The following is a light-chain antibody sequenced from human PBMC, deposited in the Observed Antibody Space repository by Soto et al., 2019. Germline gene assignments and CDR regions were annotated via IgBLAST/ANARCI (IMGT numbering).Light chain of an antibody. Sequence: QSALTQPPSASGSPGQSVTISCTGTSSDVGGYNYVSWYQQHPGKAHKLMIYEVSKRHSGVPDRFSGSKSGNTDSLTVSGLQAEDEADYYCSSYAGRNNFVFGTGTKLTVL. V-gene: IGLV2-8*01. CDR1: SSDVGGYNY. CDR2: EVS. J-gene: IGLJ1*01. CDR3: SSYAGRNNFV.